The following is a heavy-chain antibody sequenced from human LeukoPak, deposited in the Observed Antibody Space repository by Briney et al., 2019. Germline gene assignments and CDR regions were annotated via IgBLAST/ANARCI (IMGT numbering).Heavy chain of an antibody. CDR1: GDSVSSHSAA. CDR2: TYYRSKWYN. V-gene: IGHV6-1*01. D-gene: IGHD6-19*01. CDR3: VRQYSSGWSYYYGMDV. J-gene: IGHJ6*02. Sequence: SQTLSLTCAISGDSVSSHSAAWHWIRQSPSGGLEWLGRTYYRSKWYNDYAVSVKSRITITPDTSKNHFSLQLNSVTPEDTSVYYCVRQYSSGWSYYYGMDVWGQGTTVTVSS.